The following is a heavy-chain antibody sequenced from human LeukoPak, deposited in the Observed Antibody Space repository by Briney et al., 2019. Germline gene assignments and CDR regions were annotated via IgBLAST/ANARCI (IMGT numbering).Heavy chain of an antibody. J-gene: IGHJ4*02. CDR1: GFTFNNYA. CDR2: ISFDGGNK. Sequence: GGSLRLSCAASGFTFNNYAIHWVRQAPGKGLEWVAIISFDGGNKYYADSVKGRFTISRDNSKNTLYLQMNSLRAEDTAVYYCARDGIVGSPLFKFDYWGQGTPVTVSS. CDR3: ARDGIVGSPLFKFDY. V-gene: IGHV3-30-3*01. D-gene: IGHD1-26*01.